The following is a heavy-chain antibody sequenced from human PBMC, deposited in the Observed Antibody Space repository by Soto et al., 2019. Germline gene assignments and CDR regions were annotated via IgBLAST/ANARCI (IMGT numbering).Heavy chain of an antibody. J-gene: IGHJ3*02. V-gene: IGHV6-1*01. CDR3: ARDRIVLMVYAIRYAFDI. CDR2: TYYRSKWYN. CDR1: GDSVSSNSAA. D-gene: IGHD2-8*01. Sequence: SQTLSLTCAISGDSVSSNSAAWNWIRQSPSRGLEWLGRTYYRSKWYNDYAVSVKSRITINPDTSKNQFSLQLNSVTPEDTAVYYCARDRIVLMVYAIRYAFDIWGQGTMVTVSS.